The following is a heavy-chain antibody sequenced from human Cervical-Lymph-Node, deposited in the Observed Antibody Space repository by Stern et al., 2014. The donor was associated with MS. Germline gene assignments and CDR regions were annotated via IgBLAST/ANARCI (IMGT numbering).Heavy chain of an antibody. V-gene: IGHV4-4*02. CDR2: IHHSGIT. Sequence: VQLLESGPGLVKPSGTLYLTCAVSGDSISTTTWWTWVRQSPGKGLEWIGKIHHSGITDYSPSVKSRVTISLDTSKNQFSLRLNSVTAADTAMYFCARWRGTGLFDYWGQGAQVTVSS. CDR3: ARWRGTGLFDY. J-gene: IGHJ4*02. D-gene: IGHD3/OR15-3a*01. CDR1: GDSISTTTW.